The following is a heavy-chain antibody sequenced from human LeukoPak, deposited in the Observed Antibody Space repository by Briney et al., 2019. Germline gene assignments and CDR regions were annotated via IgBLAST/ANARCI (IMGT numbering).Heavy chain of an antibody. V-gene: IGHV3-74*01. Sequence: PGGSLRLSCVASEVTFSSYWMHWVRQAPGKGLVWVSRINSDGSNTNYADSVKGRFTISRDNAKNTLYLQMNSLRAEDTAVYYCHATLSSFDYWGQGTLITVSS. CDR1: EVTFSSYW. D-gene: IGHD3-10*01. CDR2: INSDGSNT. CDR3: HATLSSFDY. J-gene: IGHJ4*02.